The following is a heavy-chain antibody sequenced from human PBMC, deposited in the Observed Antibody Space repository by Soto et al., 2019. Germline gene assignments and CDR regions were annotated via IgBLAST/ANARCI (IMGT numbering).Heavy chain of an antibody. Sequence: PGGSLRLCCAASGFTLSIYEMHWVRQATGKGLEWVSAIGTAGDTYYPGSVKGRFTISRENAKNSLYLQMNSLRAGDTAVYYCARGPRGRLWSHYYYYGMDVWGQGTTVTVSS. CDR2: IGTAGDT. J-gene: IGHJ6*02. V-gene: IGHV3-13*01. CDR3: ARGPRGRLWSHYYYYGMDV. CDR1: GFTLSIYE. D-gene: IGHD2-21*01.